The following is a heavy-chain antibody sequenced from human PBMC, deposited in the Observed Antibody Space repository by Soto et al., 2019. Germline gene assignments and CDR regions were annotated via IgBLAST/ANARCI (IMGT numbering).Heavy chain of an antibody. J-gene: IGHJ4*02. CDR3: ARQARGTTWSDFDY. CDR2: INYGGSA. CDR1: GGSISTSGYF. Sequence: QLQLQESGPGLVKPSETLSLTCTVSGGSISTSGYFWGWIRQPPGEGLEWIGSINYGGSAFYNTSLKTRVNISVDTSMNRFSLTLTSVTAADAAVYYCARQARGTTWSDFDYWGQGSLVTVSS. D-gene: IGHD1-7*01. V-gene: IGHV4-39*01.